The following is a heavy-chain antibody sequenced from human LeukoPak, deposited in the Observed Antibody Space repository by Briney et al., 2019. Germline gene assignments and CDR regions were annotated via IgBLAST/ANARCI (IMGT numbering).Heavy chain of an antibody. CDR1: GGSMSSYY. D-gene: IGHD6-19*01. J-gene: IGHJ3*01. CDR3: ARPAEAGYFYAFDF. Sequence: SETLSLTCTVSGGSMSSYYWSWIRQPPGKGLEWIGYIYYNGSTNYNPSLKSRVTISLDTSKNQVSLRLSSVTAADTAVYYCARPAEAGYFYAFDFWGQGTMVTVSS. V-gene: IGHV4-59*01. CDR2: IYYNGST.